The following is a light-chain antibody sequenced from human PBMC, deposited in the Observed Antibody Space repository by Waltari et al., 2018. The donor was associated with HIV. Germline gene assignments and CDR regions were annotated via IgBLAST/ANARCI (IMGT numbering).Light chain of an antibody. CDR2: QDT. V-gene: IGLV3-25*03. CDR3: QSAHNSDVI. Sequence: SYELTQTPSVSVPPGQTAKILCSGDTLPTHYVHWYQQKAGQAPVMIILQDTKRPSDIPARFSASSAGTTATLTISGVQAEDEADYFCQSAHNSDVIFGGGTKLTVL. CDR1: TLPTHY. J-gene: IGLJ2*01.